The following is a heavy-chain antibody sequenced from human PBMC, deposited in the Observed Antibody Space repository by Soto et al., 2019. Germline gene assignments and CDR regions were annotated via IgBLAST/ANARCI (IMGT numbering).Heavy chain of an antibody. CDR3: AREKAVTGYSGPV. D-gene: IGHD3-9*01. CDR1: GGTFSSYT. Sequence: QVQLVQSGAEVKKPGSSVTVSCKASGGTFSSYTISWVRQAPGQGLEWMGRIIPILGIANYAQKFQGRVTITADKSTSTAYMELSSLRSEDTAVYYCAREKAVTGYSGPVWGQGTMVTVSS. J-gene: IGHJ3*01. V-gene: IGHV1-69*08. CDR2: IIPILGIA.